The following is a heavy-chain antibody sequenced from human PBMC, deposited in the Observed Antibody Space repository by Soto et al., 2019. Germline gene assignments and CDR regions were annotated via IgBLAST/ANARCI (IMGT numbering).Heavy chain of an antibody. V-gene: IGHV1-2*02. CDR3: AREVAATEYYYYGMDV. J-gene: IGHJ6*02. Sequence: QVQLVQSGAEVKKPGASVKVSCKASGYTFTGYYMHWVRQAPGQGLEWMGWINPNSGGTNYAQKFQGRVTMTRDTSISTAYMELSRLRSDDTAVDYCAREVAATEYYYYGMDVWGQGTTVPVSS. D-gene: IGHD2-15*01. CDR1: GYTFTGYY. CDR2: INPNSGGT.